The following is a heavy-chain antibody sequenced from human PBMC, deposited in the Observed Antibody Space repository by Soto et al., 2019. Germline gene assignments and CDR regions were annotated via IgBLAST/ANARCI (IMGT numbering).Heavy chain of an antibody. V-gene: IGHV4-59*08. CDR2: IYYSGST. CDR3: AGLDGYDHYFDY. CDR1: GGSISSHY. Sequence: SETLSLTCTVSGGSISSHYWSWIRQPPGQGLEWIGYIYYSGSTNYNPSLKSRVTISVDTSKSQFSLRLSSVTAADTAVYFCAGLDGYDHYFDYWVQGALVTVSS. J-gene: IGHJ4*02. D-gene: IGHD5-12*01.